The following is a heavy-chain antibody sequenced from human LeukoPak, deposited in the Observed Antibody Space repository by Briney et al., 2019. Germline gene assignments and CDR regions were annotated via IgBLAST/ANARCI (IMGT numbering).Heavy chain of an antibody. D-gene: IGHD3-3*01. CDR1: GFTFSSYA. CDR2: ISGSGGST. CDR3: AKDLNDKYYDFWSGSQAMDV. J-gene: IGHJ6*02. Sequence: GGSLRLSCAASGFTFSSYAMSWVRQAPGKGLEWVSAISGSGGSTYYADSVKGRFTISRDNSKNTLYLQMNSLRAEDTAVYYCAKDLNDKYYDFWSGSQAMDVWGQGTTVTVSS. V-gene: IGHV3-23*01.